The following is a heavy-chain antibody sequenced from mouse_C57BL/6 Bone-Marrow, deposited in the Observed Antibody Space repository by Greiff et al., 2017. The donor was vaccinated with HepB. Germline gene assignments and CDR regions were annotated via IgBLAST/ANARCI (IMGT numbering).Heavy chain of an antibody. J-gene: IGHJ1*03. V-gene: IGHV3-5*01. CDR2: IYYSGTI. CDR3: AREGNSNYNWYFDV. CDR1: GISITTGNYR. D-gene: IGHD2-5*01. Sequence: DVQLQESGPGLVKPSQTVFLTCTVTGISITTGNYRWSWFRQFPGNKLEWIGYIYYSGTITYNPSLTSRTTITRDTPKNQFFLEMNSLTAEDTATYYCAREGNSNYNWYFDVWGTGTTVTVSS.